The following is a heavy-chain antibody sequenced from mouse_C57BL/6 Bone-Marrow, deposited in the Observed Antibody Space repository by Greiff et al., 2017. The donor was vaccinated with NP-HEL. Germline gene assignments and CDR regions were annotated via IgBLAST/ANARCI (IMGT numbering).Heavy chain of an antibody. CDR1: GFTFSDFY. D-gene: IGHD2-1*01. CDR2: SRNKANDYTT. J-gene: IGHJ4*01. CDR3: ARAIYPYAMDY. V-gene: IGHV7-1*01. Sequence: DVKLVESGGGLVQSGRSLRLSCATSGFTFSDFYMEWVRQAPGKGLEWIAASRNKANDYTTEYSASVKGRFIVSRDTSQSILYLQMNALRAEDPAIYYFARAIYPYAMDYWGQGTSVPLSS.